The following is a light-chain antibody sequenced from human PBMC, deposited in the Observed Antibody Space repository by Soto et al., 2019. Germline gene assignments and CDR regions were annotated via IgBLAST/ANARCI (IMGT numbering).Light chain of an antibody. CDR3: GTWDNSLRAGV. J-gene: IGLJ3*02. CDR2: DNY. Sequence: QSVLTQPPSVSAAPGQRVTISCSGSSPNIGDNYVSWYQHLPGTSPKLLIYDNYKRPSGIPDRFSASKSGSSATLGITGLQAGDEADYYCGTWDNSLRAGVFGGGTKLTVL. CDR1: SPNIGDNY. V-gene: IGLV1-51*01.